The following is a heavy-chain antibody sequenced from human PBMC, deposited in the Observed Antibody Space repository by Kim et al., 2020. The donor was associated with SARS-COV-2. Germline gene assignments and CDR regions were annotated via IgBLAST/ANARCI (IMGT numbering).Heavy chain of an antibody. CDR2: IYYSGST. J-gene: IGHJ5*02. D-gene: IGHD1-26*01. Sequence: SETLSLTCTVSGGSVSSGSYYWSWIRQPPGKGLEWIGYIYYSGSTNYNPSLKSRVTISVDTSKNQFSLKLSSVTAADTAVYYCATGGGRPYNWFDPWGQGTLVTVSS. V-gene: IGHV4-61*01. CDR3: ATGGGRPYNWFDP. CDR1: GGSVSSGSYY.